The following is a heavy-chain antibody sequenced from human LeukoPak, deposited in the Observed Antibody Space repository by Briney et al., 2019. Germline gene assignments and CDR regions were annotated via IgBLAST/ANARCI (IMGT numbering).Heavy chain of an antibody. J-gene: IGHJ4*02. CDR1: GFTFSSYS. CDR3: ARVRITMIVVVTGYFDY. V-gene: IGHV3-48*04. Sequence: GGSLRLSCAASGFTFSSYSMNWVRQAPGKGLEWVSYISSSSSTIYYADSVKGRFTISRDNAKNSLYLQMNSLRAEDTAVYYCARVRITMIVVVTGYFDYWGQGTLVTVSS. D-gene: IGHD3-22*01. CDR2: ISSSSSTI.